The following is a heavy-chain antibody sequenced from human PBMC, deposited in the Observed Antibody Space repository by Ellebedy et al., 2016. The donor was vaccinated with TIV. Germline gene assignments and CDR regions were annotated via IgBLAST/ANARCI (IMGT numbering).Heavy chain of an antibody. CDR2: ISSSSSYI. CDR3: ARADCSSTSCYAAPDY. V-gene: IGHV3-21*01. Sequence: GGSLRLSXAASGFTFSSYSMNWVRQAPGKGLEWVSSISSSSSYIYYADSVKGRFTISRDNAKNSLYLQMNSLRAEDTAVYYCARADCSSTSCYAAPDYWGQGTLVTVSS. CDR1: GFTFSSYS. J-gene: IGHJ4*02. D-gene: IGHD2-2*01.